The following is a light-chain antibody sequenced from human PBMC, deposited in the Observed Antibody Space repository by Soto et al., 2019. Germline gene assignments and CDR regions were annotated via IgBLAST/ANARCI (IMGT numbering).Light chain of an antibody. V-gene: IGKV2-30*01. Sequence: DVVMTQSPLSLHVILGQPASISCRSRQSLVYSDGNTYLNWFQQRPGQSPRRLIYKVSNRDSGVPDRFSGGGSDTEFTLKITRVEAEDVGIYYCMQGTHWPRTFGQGSKVEIQ. J-gene: IGKJ1*01. CDR1: QSLVYSDGNTY. CDR3: MQGTHWPRT. CDR2: KVS.